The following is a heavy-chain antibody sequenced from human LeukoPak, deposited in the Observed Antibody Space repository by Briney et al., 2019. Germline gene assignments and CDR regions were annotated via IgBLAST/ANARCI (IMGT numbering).Heavy chain of an antibody. D-gene: IGHD4-11*01. Sequence: SETLSLTCAVYGGSFSGYYWCWIRQPPGKGLEWIGEINHSGSTNYNPSLKSRVTISVDTSKNQFSLKLSSVTAADTAVYYCARGVTTGGHNYWGQGTLVTVSS. CDR1: GGSFSGYY. V-gene: IGHV4-34*01. CDR3: ARGVTTGGHNY. CDR2: INHSGST. J-gene: IGHJ4*02.